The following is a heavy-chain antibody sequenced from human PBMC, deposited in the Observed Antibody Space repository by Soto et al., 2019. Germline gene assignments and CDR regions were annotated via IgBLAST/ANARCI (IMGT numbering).Heavy chain of an antibody. Sequence: GWSLRLSCAASGFTFSNYAMTWVRQAPGKGLEWVSTINAPGTSTYYADSVKGRFTISRDNSRTTLYLQMNSLRAEDTALYYCAKVLYGDYVDDYWAQGT. D-gene: IGHD4-17*01. CDR3: AKVLYGDYVDDY. CDR2: INAPGTST. CDR1: GFTFSNYA. J-gene: IGHJ4*02. V-gene: IGHV3-23*01.